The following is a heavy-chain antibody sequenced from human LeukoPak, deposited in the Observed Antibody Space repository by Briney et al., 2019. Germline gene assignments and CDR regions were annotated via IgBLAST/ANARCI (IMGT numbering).Heavy chain of an antibody. CDR1: GFTFSSHS. V-gene: IGHV3-21*01. D-gene: IGHD6-6*01. Sequence: GGSLRLSCAASGFTFSSHSMNWVRQAPGKGLEWVSSISISSSYIYYADSVKGRFTISRDNAKNSLYLQINSLRAEDTAVYYCARGSSNIPARDNWFDPWGQGTLVTVSS. CDR2: ISISSSYI. CDR3: ARGSSNIPARDNWFDP. J-gene: IGHJ5*02.